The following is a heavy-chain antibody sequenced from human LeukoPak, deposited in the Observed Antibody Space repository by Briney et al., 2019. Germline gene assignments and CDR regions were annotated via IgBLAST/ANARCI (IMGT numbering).Heavy chain of an antibody. Sequence: GGSLRLSCAASGFTFDYSAMTWVRQAPEKGLEWVSYISSSSSYTNYADSVKGRFTISRDNAKNSLYLQMNSLRAEDTAVYYCARALLVSGGYSGSDYWGQGTLVTVSS. D-gene: IGHD1-26*01. CDR2: ISSSSSYT. J-gene: IGHJ4*02. CDR3: ARALLVSGGYSGSDY. V-gene: IGHV3-11*05. CDR1: GFTFDYSA.